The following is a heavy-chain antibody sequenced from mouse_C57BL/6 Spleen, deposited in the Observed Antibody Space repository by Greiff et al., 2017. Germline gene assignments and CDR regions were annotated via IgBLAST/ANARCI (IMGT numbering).Heavy chain of an antibody. CDR2: ISDGGSYT. Sequence: EVQGVESGGGLVKPGGSLKLSCAASGFTFSSYAMSWVRQTPEKRLEWVATISDGGSYTYYPDNVKGRFTISRDNAKNNLYLQMSHLKSEDTAMYYCARDRAVVAWYFDVWGTGTTVTVSS. V-gene: IGHV5-4*01. J-gene: IGHJ1*03. D-gene: IGHD1-1*01. CDR3: ARDRAVVAWYFDV. CDR1: GFTFSSYA.